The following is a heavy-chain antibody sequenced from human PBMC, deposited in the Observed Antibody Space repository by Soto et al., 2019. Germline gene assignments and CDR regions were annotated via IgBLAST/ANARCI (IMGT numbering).Heavy chain of an antibody. CDR2: ITSSGSTI. CDR1: GFTFSTFE. V-gene: IGHV3-48*03. CDR3: AKGGYSLGY. Sequence: EVQLVESGGGLVQPGGSLRLSCAASGFTFSTFEMNWVLQAPGKGLEWVSYITSSGSTIYYADSVKGRFTISRDNAKNSLYLQMNSLRTEDTAVYYCAKGGYSLGYWGQGTLVTVSS. J-gene: IGHJ4*02. D-gene: IGHD3-16*01.